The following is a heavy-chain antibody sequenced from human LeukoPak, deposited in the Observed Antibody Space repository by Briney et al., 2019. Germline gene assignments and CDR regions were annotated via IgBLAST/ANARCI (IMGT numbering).Heavy chain of an antibody. CDR3: ARDESSLTRVVQVHYMDV. CDR1: GFTFSSYA. J-gene: IGHJ6*03. V-gene: IGHV3-30-3*01. CDR2: ISYDGSNK. D-gene: IGHD2-2*01. Sequence: GRSLRLSCAASGFTFSSYAMHWVRQAPGKGLEWVAVISYDGSNKYYADSVKGRFTISRDNSKNTLYLQMNSLRAEDTAVYYCARDESSLTRVVQVHYMDVWGKGTTVTVSS.